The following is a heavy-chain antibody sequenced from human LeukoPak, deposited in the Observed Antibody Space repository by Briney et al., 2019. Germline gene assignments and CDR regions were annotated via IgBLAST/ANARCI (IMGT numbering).Heavy chain of an antibody. CDR3: ARQGGSYYDAFDI. CDR1: GYIISTYW. Sequence: GELLQICCKGCGYIISTYWNGGGRQMPGEGREGGGIIYPGNSDTSYSPSFQGQVTISADKSISPAYLQWSSLKASDTAMYYCARQGGSYYDAFDIWGQGTMVTVSS. D-gene: IGHD1-26*01. V-gene: IGHV5-51*01. CDR2: IYPGNSDT. J-gene: IGHJ3*02.